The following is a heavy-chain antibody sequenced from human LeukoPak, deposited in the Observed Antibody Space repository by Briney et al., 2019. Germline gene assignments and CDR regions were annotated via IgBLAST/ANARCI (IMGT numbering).Heavy chain of an antibody. CDR2: VNPKTGGT. CDR1: GYSFTGYH. V-gene: IGHV1-2*02. J-gene: IGHJ3*01. D-gene: IGHD3-3*01. Sequence: ASVKVSCKAFGYSFTGYHLHWVRQAPRQGLEWMGWVNPKTGGTNYARKFQGRVTMTRDTSINTVNMELSRLTSDDTAVYYGAREFSSKLEWLAYVTGDDAFDVWGQGTVITVS. CDR3: AREFSSKLEWLAYVTGDDAFDV.